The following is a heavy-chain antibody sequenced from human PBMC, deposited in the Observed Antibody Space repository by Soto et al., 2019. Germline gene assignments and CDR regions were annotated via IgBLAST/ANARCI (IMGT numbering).Heavy chain of an antibody. V-gene: IGHV3-23*01. CDR3: AKDPEVVVTAPDY. CDR2: ICGGGGTK. J-gene: IGHJ4*02. Sequence: GGSLRLSCAASGVTFSSYGMHWVRQAPGKGLEWVAVICGGGGTKYYADSVKGRFTISRDNSKNTLYLQMNSLGAGDTAVYYCAKDPEVVVTAPDYWGQGTLVTVSS. D-gene: IGHD2-21*02. CDR1: GVTFSSYG.